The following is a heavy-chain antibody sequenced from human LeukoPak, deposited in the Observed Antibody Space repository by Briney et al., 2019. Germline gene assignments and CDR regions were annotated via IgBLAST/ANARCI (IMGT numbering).Heavy chain of an antibody. V-gene: IGHV3-7*03. Sequence: PGGSLRLSCGASGFTFSSHQMTWVRQAPGKGLDWVANVNQDGSEKRYGDSVKGRFSISRDNAKNSLYLQMNTLRAEDTALYYCARWDYNCGWYLDYWGQGTLVTVSS. D-gene: IGHD4/OR15-4a*01. CDR1: GFTFSSHQ. J-gene: IGHJ4*02. CDR3: ARWDYNCGWYLDY. CDR2: VNQDGSEK.